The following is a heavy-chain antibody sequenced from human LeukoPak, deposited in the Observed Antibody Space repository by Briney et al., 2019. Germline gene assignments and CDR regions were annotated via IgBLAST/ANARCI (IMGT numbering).Heavy chain of an antibody. J-gene: IGHJ4*02. CDR2: IKQDGSEI. D-gene: IGHD3-16*01. CDR3: ARFPLYDYVWGSPFDY. CDR1: GFTFGDYW. Sequence: GGSLRLSCAASGFTFGDYWMSWVRQAPGKGLEWVANIKQDGSEIYYVDSVKGRFTLSRDNAKNSLYLQMNSLRAEDTAVYYCARFPLYDYVWGSPFDYWGQGTLVTVSS. V-gene: IGHV3-7*01.